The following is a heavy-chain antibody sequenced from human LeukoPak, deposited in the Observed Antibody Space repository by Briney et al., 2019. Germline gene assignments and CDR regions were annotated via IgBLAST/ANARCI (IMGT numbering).Heavy chain of an antibody. V-gene: IGHV3-23*01. Sequence: GGSLRLSCAASGFTFSTYAMSWVRQAPGKGLEWVSTISGSGATTSYADSVKGRFTISRDNAKNSLYLQMNSLRAEDTAVYYCARAALDDISSTGEWMGDYWGQGTLVTVSS. CDR1: GFTFSTYA. CDR2: ISGSGATT. CDR3: ARAALDDISSTGEWMGDY. J-gene: IGHJ4*02. D-gene: IGHD6-6*01.